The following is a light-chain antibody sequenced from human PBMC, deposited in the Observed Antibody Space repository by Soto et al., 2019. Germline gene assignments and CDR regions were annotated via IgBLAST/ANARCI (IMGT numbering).Light chain of an antibody. J-gene: IGLJ1*01. CDR3: SSYTSSSTSHV. V-gene: IGLV2-14*01. CDR2: DVS. CDR1: SSDVGGYNY. Sequence: QSALTQPASVSGSPGQSITISCTGTSSDVGGYNYVSWYQQHPGKAPKLMIYDVSNRPSGVSNRFSGSKSGNTASLTISGLQAEDEVDYYCSSYTSSSTSHVFGTGTKLTVL.